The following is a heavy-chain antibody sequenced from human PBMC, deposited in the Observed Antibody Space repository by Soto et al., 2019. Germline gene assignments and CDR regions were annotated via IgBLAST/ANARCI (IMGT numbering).Heavy chain of an antibody. CDR2: IYYSGST. CDR1: GGSISSGGYY. D-gene: IGHD2-15*01. J-gene: IGHJ4*02. V-gene: IGHV4-31*03. Sequence: SETLSLTCTVSGGSISSGGYYWSWIRQHPGKGLEWIGYIYYSGSTYYNPSLKSRVTISVDTSKNQFSLKLSSVTAADTAVYYCARSPVVVAATEYYFDYWGQGTLVTVSS. CDR3: ARSPVVVAATEYYFDY.